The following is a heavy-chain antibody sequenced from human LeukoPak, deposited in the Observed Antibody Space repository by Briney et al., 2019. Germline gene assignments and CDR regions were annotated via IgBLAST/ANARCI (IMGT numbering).Heavy chain of an antibody. V-gene: IGHV3-33*01. Sequence: PGRSLRLSCAASGFTFSSYGMHWVRQAPGKGLEWVAVIWYDGSNKYYADSVKGRFTISRDNSKNTLYLQMNSLRAEDTAVYYCARGIAVAGEFDYWGQGTLVTVSS. CDR2: IWYDGSNK. J-gene: IGHJ4*02. CDR1: GFTFSSYG. D-gene: IGHD6-19*01. CDR3: ARGIAVAGEFDY.